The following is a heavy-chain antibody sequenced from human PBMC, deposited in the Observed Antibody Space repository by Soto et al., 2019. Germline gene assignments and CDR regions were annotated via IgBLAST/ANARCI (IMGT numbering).Heavy chain of an antibody. Sequence: EVQLLESGGGLVQPGGSLRLSCAASGFTFSSYAMSWVRQAPGKGLEWVSAISGSGGSTYYADSVKGRFTISRDNSKNTLYLQMTSLRAEDTAVDYCAKRVGAPPGSLIDYWGQGTLVTVSS. CDR1: GFTFSSYA. D-gene: IGHD1-26*01. V-gene: IGHV3-23*01. CDR3: AKRVGAPPGSLIDY. CDR2: ISGSGGST. J-gene: IGHJ4*02.